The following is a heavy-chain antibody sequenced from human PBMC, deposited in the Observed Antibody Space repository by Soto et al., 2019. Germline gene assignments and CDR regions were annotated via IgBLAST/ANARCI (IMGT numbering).Heavy chain of an antibody. CDR1: GFTFSDYA. Sequence: QVHLVESGGGVVHPGRSLRLSCTASGFTFSDYAIHWVRQAPGKGLEWVAVISFDGSNRYFADSVKGRFTISRDNSNDTLYLQMNGPSADDTALYYFARDYCMTMVRGGHFYFYGLDGWGQGTTVIVSS. V-gene: IGHV3-30-3*01. D-gene: IGHD3-10*01. CDR3: ARDYCMTMVRGGHFYFYGLDG. CDR2: ISFDGSNR. J-gene: IGHJ6*02.